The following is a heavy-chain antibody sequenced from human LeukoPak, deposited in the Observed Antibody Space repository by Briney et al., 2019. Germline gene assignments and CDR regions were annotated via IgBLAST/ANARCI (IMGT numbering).Heavy chain of an antibody. CDR1: GYTFISKG. CDR2: INTDNSNT. V-gene: IGHV1-3*04. D-gene: IGHD3-16*01. Sequence: AASVKVSCTASGYTFISKGIHWVRQAPGQRLEWMAWINTDNSNTKRSQTLLGRVTITRDTSATTAYMELSSLRFEDTAVYYCARSTGPGGYFDFWGQGTLVTVSS. J-gene: IGHJ4*02. CDR3: ARSTGPGGYFDF.